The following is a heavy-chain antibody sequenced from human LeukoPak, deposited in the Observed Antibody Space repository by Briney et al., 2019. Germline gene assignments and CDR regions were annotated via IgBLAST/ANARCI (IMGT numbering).Heavy chain of an antibody. CDR3: ARTYCSGGSCYSWAFDI. V-gene: IGHV3-30*02. D-gene: IGHD2-15*01. CDR1: GFTFSSYG. Sequence: GGSLRLSCAASGFTFSSYGMHWVRQAPGKGLEWVAFIRYDGSNKYYADSVKGRFTISRDNSKNTLYLQMNSLRAEDTAVYYCARTYCSGGSCYSWAFDIWGQGTMVTVSS. CDR2: IRYDGSNK. J-gene: IGHJ3*02.